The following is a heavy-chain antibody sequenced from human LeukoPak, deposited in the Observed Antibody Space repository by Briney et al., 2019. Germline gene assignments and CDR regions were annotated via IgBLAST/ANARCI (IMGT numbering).Heavy chain of an antibody. V-gene: IGHV5-10-1*01. CDR2: IDPSDSSI. CDR1: GYIFSNYW. J-gene: IGHJ3*02. CDR3: AKFQMYDVFDI. Sequence: GESLQISCKGFGYIFSNYWINWGRQMPGEGLEWMGRIDPSDSSIDYSPSFQGHVTISADKSIHTAYVQWSSLKASDTAMYYCAKFQMYDVFDIWGQGTMVTVSS. D-gene: IGHD2-21*01.